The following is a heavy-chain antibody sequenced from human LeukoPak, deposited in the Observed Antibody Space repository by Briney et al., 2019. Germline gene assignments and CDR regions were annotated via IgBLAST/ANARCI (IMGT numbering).Heavy chain of an antibody. V-gene: IGHV1-46*01. D-gene: IGHD6-13*01. CDR2: INPGSGRT. CDR1: GYSFSTYY. CDR3: AREAQQLVRGRYYNHGLDV. Sequence: GASVKVSCKASGYSFSTYYLHWVRQAPGQGLEWMGIINPGSGRTTYAQKFEGRVNNARDTSTTTLYLELSSLTSEDTAVYYCAREAQQLVRGRYYNHGLDVWGQGTTVTVSS. J-gene: IGHJ6*02.